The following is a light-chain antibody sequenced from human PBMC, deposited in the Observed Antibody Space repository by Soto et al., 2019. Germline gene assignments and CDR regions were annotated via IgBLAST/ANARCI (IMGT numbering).Light chain of an antibody. V-gene: IGKV3-20*01. CDR1: QSVSSSY. J-gene: IGKJ4*01. CDR3: QQYGSSLALT. Sequence: EIVLTQSPGTLSLSPGERATLSCRASQSVSSSYLAWYQQKPGQAPRLLIYGAYSRATRIPDRFSGSGSGTDLTLTISRLEPEDCAVYYCQQYGSSLALTFGGGTKVEIK. CDR2: GAY.